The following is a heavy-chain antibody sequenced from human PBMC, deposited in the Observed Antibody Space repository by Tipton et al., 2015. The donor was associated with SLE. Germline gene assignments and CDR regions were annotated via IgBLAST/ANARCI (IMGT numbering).Heavy chain of an antibody. Sequence: LRLSCTVSGYSINNGFYWGWIRQPPGKGLEWIGIIYHSGTTYYNPSLKSRVTISVDTSKNQFSLKLRSVTAADTAVYYCARDAVDGYRGGAVDSWGQGTLVTVSS. D-gene: IGHD5-24*01. CDR2: IYHSGTT. V-gene: IGHV4-38-2*02. J-gene: IGHJ4*02. CDR1: GYSINNGFY. CDR3: ARDAVDGYRGGAVDS.